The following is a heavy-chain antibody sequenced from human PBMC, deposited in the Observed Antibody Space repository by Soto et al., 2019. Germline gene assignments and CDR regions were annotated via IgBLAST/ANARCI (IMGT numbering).Heavy chain of an antibody. CDR2: INHIGGT. CDR3: ARIRYQLPSSVVWFDT. J-gene: IGHJ5*02. Sequence: SETLSLTLDVYGGTFRGYYWTWIRQPPGRGLEWIGEINHIGGTNYSPSLKSRVTISVDTSKNQFSLKLSSVTSADTDVYYCARIRYQLPSSVVWFDTWGQGIMVTVS. V-gene: IGHV4-34*01. D-gene: IGHD2-2*01. CDR1: GGTFRGYY.